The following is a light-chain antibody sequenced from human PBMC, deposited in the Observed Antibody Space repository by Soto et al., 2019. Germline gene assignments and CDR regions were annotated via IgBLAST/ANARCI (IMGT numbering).Light chain of an antibody. V-gene: IGLV2-14*01. CDR3: SSYTSSSIV. CDR1: SSDVGGYNY. Sequence: QSVLTQPASVSGSPGQSITISCTGTSSDVGGYNYVSWYQQHPGKAPKLMIYDVSNRPSGVSNRFSGSKSGNTASLTISGLQVEDEADYYCSSYTSSSIVFGTGTKVTVL. CDR2: DVS. J-gene: IGLJ1*01.